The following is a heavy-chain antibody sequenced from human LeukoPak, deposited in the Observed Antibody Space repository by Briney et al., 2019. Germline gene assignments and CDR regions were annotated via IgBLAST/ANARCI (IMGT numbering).Heavy chain of an antibody. CDR3: ARKMEREGVYYYDSSGYYY. Sequence: ASVKVSCKASGGTFSSYAISWVRQAPGQGLERMGGIIPIFGTANYAQKFQGRVTITADESTSTAYMELSSLRSEDTAAYYCARKMEREGVYYYDSSGYYYWGQGTLVTVSS. CDR2: IIPIFGTA. J-gene: IGHJ4*02. CDR1: GGTFSSYA. V-gene: IGHV1-69*13. D-gene: IGHD3-22*01.